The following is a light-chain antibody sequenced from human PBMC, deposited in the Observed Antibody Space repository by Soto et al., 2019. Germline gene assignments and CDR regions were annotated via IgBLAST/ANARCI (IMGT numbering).Light chain of an antibody. CDR2: GAS. V-gene: IGKV3-20*01. CDR3: QHFGSAPLT. J-gene: IGKJ4*01. CDR1: QSVGSSY. Sequence: EIVLTQSPATLSSFPVDRVTLSCRASQSVGSSYLAWYQQKPGQAPRLLIYGASTRATGIPDRFSGSGSGTDFTLTISRLEPEDFAVYYCQHFGSAPLTFGGGTKVDIK.